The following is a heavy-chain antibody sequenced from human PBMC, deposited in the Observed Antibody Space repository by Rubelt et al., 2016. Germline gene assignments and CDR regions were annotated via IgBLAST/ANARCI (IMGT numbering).Heavy chain of an antibody. CDR2: ISAYNGNT. Sequence: QVQLVQSEAEVKKPGASVKVSCKASGYTFTSYGISWVRQAPGQGLEWMGWISAYNGNTNYAQKLQGRGTMTTDQSTSTAYMELRSLRSDDTAVYYCARDRIRIAARQGWYFDLWGRGTLVTVSS. CDR3: ARDRIRIAARQGWYFDL. V-gene: IGHV1-18*01. CDR1: GYTFTSYG. J-gene: IGHJ2*01. D-gene: IGHD6-6*01.